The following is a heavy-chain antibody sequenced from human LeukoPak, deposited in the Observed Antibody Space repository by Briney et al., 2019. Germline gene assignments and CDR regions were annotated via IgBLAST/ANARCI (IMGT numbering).Heavy chain of an antibody. Sequence: PGGSLRLSCAASGFTFSSYSMNWVRQAPGKGLEWVSSISSSSSYIYYADSVKGRFTISRDNAKNSLYLQMSSLRAEDTAVYYCARDSPGFDAFDIWGQGTMVTVSS. V-gene: IGHV3-21*01. D-gene: IGHD2-15*01. CDR1: GFTFSSYS. CDR3: ARDSPGFDAFDI. CDR2: ISSSSSYI. J-gene: IGHJ3*02.